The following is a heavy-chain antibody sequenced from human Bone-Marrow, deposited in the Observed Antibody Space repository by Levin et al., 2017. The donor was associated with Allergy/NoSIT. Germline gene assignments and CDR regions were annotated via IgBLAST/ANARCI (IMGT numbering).Heavy chain of an antibody. J-gene: IGHJ6*02. V-gene: IGHV1-69*13. CDR3: HYFGLDV. CDR2: FIPGSGTA. CDR1: GGTFSTSV. Sequence: EASVKVSCKASGGTFSTSVISWVRQAPGQGLEWMGGFIPGSGTANYPQKFQDRVTITADDSTSTAYMELSTLRSDDTAVYFCHYFGLDVWGQGTTVTVSS.